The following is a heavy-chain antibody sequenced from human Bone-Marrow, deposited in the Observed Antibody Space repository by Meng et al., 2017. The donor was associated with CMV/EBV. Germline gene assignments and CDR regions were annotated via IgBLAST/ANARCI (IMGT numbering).Heavy chain of an antibody. V-gene: IGHV5-51*01. Sequence: ESLKISCKAFGYTFDKYWIGWVRQLPGKGLDWMAIIFPGDSETRYNPSFEGQVTISADKSISTTYLQWSSLKASDTAIYFCARTDTEGYCSGTSCFDAFDVWGQGTVVTVSS. CDR2: IFPGDSET. D-gene: IGHD2-15*01. CDR1: GYTFDKYW. CDR3: ARTDTEGYCSGTSCFDAFDV. J-gene: IGHJ3*01.